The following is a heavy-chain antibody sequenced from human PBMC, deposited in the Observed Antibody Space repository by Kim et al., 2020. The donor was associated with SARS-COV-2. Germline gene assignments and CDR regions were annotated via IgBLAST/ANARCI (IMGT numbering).Heavy chain of an antibody. CDR3: ATEGHTDAFDI. J-gene: IGHJ3*02. V-gene: IGHV1-2*02. CDR2: GT. Sequence: GTKDSQKFRGRATMTRDTSISTAYMELSSLKSDDTAVYYCATEGHTDAFDIWGQGTMVTVSS.